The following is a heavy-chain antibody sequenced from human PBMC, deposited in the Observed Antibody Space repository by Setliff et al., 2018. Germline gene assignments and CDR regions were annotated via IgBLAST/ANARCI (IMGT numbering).Heavy chain of an antibody. Sequence: SGPTLVNPTQTLTLTCTFSGFSLTTTGVAVGWIRQPPGKALEWLALIYWDDDKRYSPSLKSRLTIVKDTSKNQVVLTMINMDPVDTATYYCAHRPKMGSGYFVLDYWGLGTLVTVSS. CDR1: GFSLTTTGVA. CDR3: AHRPKMGSGYFVLDY. J-gene: IGHJ4*02. D-gene: IGHD3-22*01. CDR2: IYWDDDK. V-gene: IGHV2-5*02.